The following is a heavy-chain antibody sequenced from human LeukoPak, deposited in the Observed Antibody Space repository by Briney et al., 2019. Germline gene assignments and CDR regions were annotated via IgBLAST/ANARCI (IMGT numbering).Heavy chain of an antibody. CDR1: GGSISSGGYY. Sequence: SQTLSLTCTVSGGSISSGGYYWSWIRPHPGKGLEWIGYNYYSGSSYYNPSLKSPVTISVDTSKNPLNLKLSSVTDADTAVYYFAREDTAMGDVEYWGQGTRVTVPS. CDR3: AREDTAMGDVEY. V-gene: IGHV4-31*01. J-gene: IGHJ4*02. CDR2: NYYSGSS. D-gene: IGHD5-18*01.